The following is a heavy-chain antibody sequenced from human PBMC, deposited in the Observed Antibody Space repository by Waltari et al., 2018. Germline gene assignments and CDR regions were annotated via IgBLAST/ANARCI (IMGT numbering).Heavy chain of an antibody. D-gene: IGHD1-26*01. CDR1: GFTFSDVW. J-gene: IGHJ4*02. Sequence: EVQLVESGGALVKPGGSLRLSCAASGFTFSDVWMSWVRQAPGQGLEWVGHIHKETDGGTTDYGVPARGRFTIARDDSKNILYLQMNSLKIEDTAVYYCTTDGLVGAPFDCWGQGTLVTVSS. CDR3: TTDGLVGAPFDC. CDR2: IHKETDGGTT. V-gene: IGHV3-15*02.